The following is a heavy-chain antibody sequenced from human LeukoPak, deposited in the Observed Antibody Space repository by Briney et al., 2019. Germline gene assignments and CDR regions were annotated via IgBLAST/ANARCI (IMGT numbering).Heavy chain of an antibody. CDR2: IYASGST. J-gene: IGHJ4*02. Sequence: AETLSLTCTVSGGSISNYYWSWIRQPAGMGLEWIGRIYASGSTNYNPSLKSRVTMSVDTSNNQFSLNLSSVTAADTAVYYCARTSARGAQFDYWGQGTLVTVSS. CDR3: ARTSARGAQFDY. CDR1: GGSISNYY. D-gene: IGHD3-10*01. V-gene: IGHV4-4*07.